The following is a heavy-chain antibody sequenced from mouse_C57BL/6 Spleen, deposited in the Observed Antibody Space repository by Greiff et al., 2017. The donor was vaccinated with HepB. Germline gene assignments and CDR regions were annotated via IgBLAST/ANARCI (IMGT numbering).Heavy chain of an antibody. CDR1: GFNIKDYY. V-gene: IGHV14-2*01. CDR3: ARGQLRLPNYYAMDY. CDR2: IDPEDGET. J-gene: IGHJ4*01. D-gene: IGHD3-2*02. Sequence: EVQLVESGAELVKPGASVKLSCTASGFNIKDYYMHWVKQRTEQGLEWIGRIDPEDGETKYAPKFQGKATITADTSSNTAYLQLSSLTSEDTAVYYCARGQLRLPNYYAMDYWGQGTSVTVSS.